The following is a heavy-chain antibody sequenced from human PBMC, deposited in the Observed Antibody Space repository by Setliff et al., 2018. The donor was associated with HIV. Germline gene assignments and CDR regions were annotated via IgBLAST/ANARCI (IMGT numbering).Heavy chain of an antibody. CDR3: ARGRPGWYLDY. V-gene: IGHV1-2*02. CDR1: GYTFTGHF. J-gene: IGHJ4*02. Sequence: ASVKVSCKSSGYTFTGHFIHWVRQAPGQGLEWMAWINPNSGGTYSAQKFQGRITVTSDTSTSTAYMELTSLRSDDTAFYYCARGRPGWYLDYWGQGALVTVSS. D-gene: IGHD6-19*01. CDR2: INPNSGGT.